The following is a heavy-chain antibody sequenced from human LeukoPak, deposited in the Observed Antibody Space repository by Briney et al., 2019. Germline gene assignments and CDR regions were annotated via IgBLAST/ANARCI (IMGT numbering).Heavy chain of an antibody. Sequence: GGSLRLSCAASGFTVSSNYMSWVRQAPGKGLEWVSVIYSGGSTYYADSVKGRFTISRDNSKNTLYLQMNSLRAEDTAVYYCATQSGLLWFGEFVSDAFDIWGQGTMVTVSS. CDR2: IYSGGST. CDR1: GFTVSSNY. J-gene: IGHJ3*02. D-gene: IGHD3-10*01. V-gene: IGHV3-53*01. CDR3: ATQSGLLWFGEFVSDAFDI.